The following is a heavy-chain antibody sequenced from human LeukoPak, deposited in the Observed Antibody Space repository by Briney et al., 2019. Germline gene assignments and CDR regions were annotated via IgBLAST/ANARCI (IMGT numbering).Heavy chain of an antibody. D-gene: IGHD2-2*01. CDR1: GGSISSGDYY. V-gene: IGHV4-30-4*01. J-gene: IGHJ5*02. Sequence: SQTLSLTCTVSGGSISSGDYYWSWIRQPPGKGLEWIGYIYYSGSTYYNPSLKSRVTISVDTSKNQFSLKLSSVTAADTAVYCCARGVVVVPAATNNWFDPWGQGTLVTVSS. CDR2: IYYSGST. CDR3: ARGVVVVPAATNNWFDP.